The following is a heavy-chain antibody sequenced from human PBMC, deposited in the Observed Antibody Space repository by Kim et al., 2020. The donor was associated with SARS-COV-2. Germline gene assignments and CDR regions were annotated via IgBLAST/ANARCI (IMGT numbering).Heavy chain of an antibody. V-gene: IGHV3-30*04. CDR1: GFTFSSYA. CDR2: ISYDGSNK. J-gene: IGHJ4*02. CDR3: ARDKMADFDY. Sequence: GGSLRLSCAASGFTFSSYAMHWVRQAPGKGLEWVAVISYDGSNKYYADSMKGRFTISRDNSKNTLYLQMNSLRAEDTAVYYCARDKMADFDYWGQGTLVTVSS.